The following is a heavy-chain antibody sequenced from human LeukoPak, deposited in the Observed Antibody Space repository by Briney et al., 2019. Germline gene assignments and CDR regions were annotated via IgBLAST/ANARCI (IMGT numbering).Heavy chain of an antibody. V-gene: IGHV5-51*01. CDR2: IYPGDSDT. J-gene: IGHJ4*02. CDR3: ARALGGGFWSGHPYYFDY. Sequence: GESLKIPCKGSGYSFSTHWIGWVRQIPGKGLEWMGIIYPGDSDTTYSPSFQGQVTISTNKSISTAYLQWRSLKASDTAMYYFARALGGGFWSGHPYYFDYWGQGTLVTVSS. D-gene: IGHD3-3*01. CDR1: GYSFSTHW.